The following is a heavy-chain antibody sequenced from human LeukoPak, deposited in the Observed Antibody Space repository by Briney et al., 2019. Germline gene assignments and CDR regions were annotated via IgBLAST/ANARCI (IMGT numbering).Heavy chain of an antibody. V-gene: IGHV1-24*01. J-gene: IGHJ6*02. CDR3: ARDFADTAMVTYGYYGMDV. CDR1: GYTLTELS. Sequence: ASVKVSCKVSGYTLTELSMHWVRQAPGKGLEWMGGFDPEDGETIYAQKFQGRVTITADESTSTAYMELSSLRSEDTAVYYCARDFADTAMVTYGYYGMDVWGQGTTVTVSS. D-gene: IGHD5-18*01. CDR2: FDPEDGET.